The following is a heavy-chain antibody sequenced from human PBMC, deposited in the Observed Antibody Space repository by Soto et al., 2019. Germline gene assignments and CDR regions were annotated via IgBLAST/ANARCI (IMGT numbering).Heavy chain of an antibody. Sequence: PGGSLRLSCAASGFTFSSYAMSWVRQAPGKGRECVSTISGSGGTTYYADAVKGRFTISRDNSKHTLYLQMNSLRAEDSAVYLCARRIAVAGTYDHWGQGTLVTVSS. D-gene: IGHD6-19*01. CDR3: ARRIAVAGTYDH. CDR1: GFTFSSYA. V-gene: IGHV3-23*01. CDR2: ISGSGGTT. J-gene: IGHJ4*02.